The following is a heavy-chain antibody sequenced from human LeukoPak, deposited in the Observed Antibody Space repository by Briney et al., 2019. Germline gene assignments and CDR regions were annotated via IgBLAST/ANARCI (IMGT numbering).Heavy chain of an antibody. CDR3: ARDRNDYGDGLLRY. Sequence: GGSLRLSCAASGFTFSSYAMSWVRQAPGKGLEWVSAISGSGGSTYYADSVKGRFTISRDNSKNTLYLQMNSLRAEDTAVYYCARDRNDYGDGLLRYWGQGTLVTVSS. J-gene: IGHJ4*02. V-gene: IGHV3-23*01. CDR2: ISGSGGST. CDR1: GFTFSSYA. D-gene: IGHD4-17*01.